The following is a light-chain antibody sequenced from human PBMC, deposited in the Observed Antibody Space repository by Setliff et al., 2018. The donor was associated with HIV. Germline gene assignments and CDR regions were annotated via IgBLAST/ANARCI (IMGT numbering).Light chain of an antibody. J-gene: IGLJ1*01. Sequence: QSVLTQPASLSGSPGQSITISCTGTSSNVRSYNLVSWYQQHPGKAPKLMIYEVRNRPSGVSNRFSGSKSGNTASLTISGLRAEDEADYYCSSYASTNTLPFGTGTKVTVL. V-gene: IGLV2-14*02. CDR1: SSNVRSYNL. CDR3: SSYASTNTLP. CDR2: EVR.